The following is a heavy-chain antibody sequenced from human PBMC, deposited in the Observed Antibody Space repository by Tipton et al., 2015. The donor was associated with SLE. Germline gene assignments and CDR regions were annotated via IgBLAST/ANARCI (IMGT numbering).Heavy chain of an antibody. Sequence: TLSLTCAVSGGSITSNNWWSWVRQPPGKGLEWLAEIYHDGNTNYNPSLKSRVTISLDKSKNHFSLKLSSVTAADTAVYYCARLIRGNSDYWGQGTLVTVSS. CDR3: ARLIRGNSDY. D-gene: IGHD4-23*01. V-gene: IGHV4-4*02. CDR1: GGSITSNNW. J-gene: IGHJ4*02. CDR2: IYHDGNT.